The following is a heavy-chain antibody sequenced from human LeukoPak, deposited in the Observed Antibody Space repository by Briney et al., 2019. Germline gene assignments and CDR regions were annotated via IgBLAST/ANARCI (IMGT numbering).Heavy chain of an antibody. CDR3: AHSFWANRAGGEWLRLVRNNWFDP. CDR2: IYWDDDK. V-gene: IGHV2-5*02. J-gene: IGHJ5*02. D-gene: IGHD5-12*01. Sequence: SGPTLVKPTQTLTLTCTFSGFSLSTSGVGVGWIRQPPGKALEWLALIYWDDDKRYSPSLKSRLTITKDTSKNQVVLTMTNMDPVDTATYYCAHSFWANRAGGEWLRLVRNNWFDPWGQGTLVTVSS. CDR1: GFSLSTSGVG.